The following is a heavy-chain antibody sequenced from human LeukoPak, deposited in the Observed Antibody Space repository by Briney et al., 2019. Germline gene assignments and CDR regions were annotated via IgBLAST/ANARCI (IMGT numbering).Heavy chain of an antibody. V-gene: IGHV3-7*01. CDR2: INYHGNEN. CDR1: GFTFSDYW. J-gene: IGHJ4*02. CDR3: TRGDPDY. D-gene: IGHD2-21*02. Sequence: GGSLRLSCAASGFTFSDYWRQWVRQAPGKGLEWVANINYHGNENYLLDSVKGRFTISRDNAKNSLFLQMNSLRVEDTAVYYCTRGDPDYWGLGTLVTVSS.